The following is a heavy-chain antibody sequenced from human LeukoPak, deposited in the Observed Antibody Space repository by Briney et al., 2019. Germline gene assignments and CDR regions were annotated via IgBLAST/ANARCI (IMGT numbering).Heavy chain of an antibody. V-gene: IGHV4-34*01. CDR2: INHSGST. CDR1: GGSFSGYY. J-gene: IGHJ4*02. D-gene: IGHD3-22*01. Sequence: SETLSLTCAVYGGSFSGYYWSWIRQPPGKGLEWIGEINHSGSTNYNPSLKSRVTISVDTSKNQFSLKLSSVTAADTAVYYCARGGRGTMIASLDYWGQGTLVTVSS. CDR3: ARGGRGTMIASLDY.